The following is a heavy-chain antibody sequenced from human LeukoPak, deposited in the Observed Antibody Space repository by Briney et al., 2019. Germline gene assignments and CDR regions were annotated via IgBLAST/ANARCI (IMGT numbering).Heavy chain of an antibody. CDR3: AKASVGATVEYFQH. V-gene: IGHV3-23*01. CDR2: ISGSGGGT. CDR1: GFTFSSYA. D-gene: IGHD1-26*01. J-gene: IGHJ1*01. Sequence: GGSLRLSCAASGFTFSSYAMSWVRQAPGKGLEWVSAISGSGGGTYYADSVKGRFTISRVNSKNTLYLQMNSLRAEDTAVYYCAKASVGATVEYFQHWGQGTLVTVSS.